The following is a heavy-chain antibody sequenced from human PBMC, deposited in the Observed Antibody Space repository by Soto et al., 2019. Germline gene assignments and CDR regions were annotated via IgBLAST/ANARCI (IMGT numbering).Heavy chain of an antibody. J-gene: IGHJ4*02. D-gene: IGHD3-3*01. Sequence: PSETLSLTCTVSAGYISSVGYYWAWIRQHPGEGPEWIGNIYYTGSTNYNPSHESRVTISLDTSKNQFSLELTSVTAADTAVYYCARVYDFWSGYGPFDYWGQGSLVTVSS. V-gene: IGHV4-31*03. CDR3: ARVYDFWSGYGPFDY. CDR2: IYYTGST. CDR1: AGYISSVGYY.